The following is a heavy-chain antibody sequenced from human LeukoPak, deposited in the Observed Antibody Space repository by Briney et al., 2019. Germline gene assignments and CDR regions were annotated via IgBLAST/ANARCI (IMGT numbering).Heavy chain of an antibody. D-gene: IGHD6-13*01. CDR1: GFTFSSYS. J-gene: IGHJ6*03. CDR2: ISSSSSYI. V-gene: IGHV3-21*01. Sequence: GGSLRLSCAASGFTFSSYSMNWVRQAPGKGLEWVSSISSSSSYIYYADSVKGRFTISRDNAKNSLYLQMNSLRAEDTAVYYCARDLSSSWYNYYYYYMDVWGKGTTVTVSS. CDR3: ARDLSSSWYNYYYYYMDV.